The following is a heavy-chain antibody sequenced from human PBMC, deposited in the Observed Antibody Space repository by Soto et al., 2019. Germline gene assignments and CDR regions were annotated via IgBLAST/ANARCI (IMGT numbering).Heavy chain of an antibody. V-gene: IGHV1-2*02. J-gene: IGHJ4*02. D-gene: IGHD6-6*01. CDR2: INPNSGGT. CDR3: ARGRADIAARRRGPDYYFDY. Sequence: ASVKVSCKASGYTFTGYCMHWVRQAPGQGLEWMGWINPNSGGTNYAQKFQGRVTMTRDTSISTAYMELSRLRSDDTAVYYCARGRADIAARRRGPDYYFDYWGQGTLVTVSS. CDR1: GYTFTGYC.